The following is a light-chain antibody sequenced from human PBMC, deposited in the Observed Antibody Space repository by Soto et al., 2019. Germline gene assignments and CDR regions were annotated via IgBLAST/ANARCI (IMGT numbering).Light chain of an antibody. J-gene: IGLJ2*01. CDR2: RNN. CDR3: AAWDDSLSGHVV. Sequence: QSVLTQPPSASATPGQRVTISCSGSDSNIARRSVYWYQHLPGTAPKLLIYRNNQRPSGVPDRFSGSKSGTSASLAISGLRFEDAADYYCAAWDDSLSGHVVFGGGTKLTVL. CDR1: DSNIARRS. V-gene: IGLV1-47*01.